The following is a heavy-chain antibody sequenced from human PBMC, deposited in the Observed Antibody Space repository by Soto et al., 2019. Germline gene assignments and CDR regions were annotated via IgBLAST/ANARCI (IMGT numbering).Heavy chain of an antibody. J-gene: IGHJ5*02. V-gene: IGHV4-59*01. Sequence: LSETLALTCTVSGCSINNYYWHWIRQPPGKGLEWIGYIFYSGSTNYNPSLKSRVTISVDTSKNQLSLKLSSMTAADTAVYYCARDMHPGSPHAIDPRGQAPLVTLAS. D-gene: IGHD5-12*01. CDR2: IFYSGST. CDR3: ARDMHPGSPHAIDP. CDR1: GCSINNYY.